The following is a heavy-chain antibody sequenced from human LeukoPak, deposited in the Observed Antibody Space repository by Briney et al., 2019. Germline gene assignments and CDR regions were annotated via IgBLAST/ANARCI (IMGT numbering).Heavy chain of an antibody. CDR1: GFTFGSYS. D-gene: IGHD3-3*01. CDR2: ISGSGGST. CDR3: AKDPPYTIFGVVIEWYFDY. Sequence: GGSLRLSCAASGFTFGSYSMNWVRQAPGKGLEWVSAISGSGGSTYYADSVKGRFTISRDNSKNTLYLQMNSLRAEDTAVYYCAKDPPYTIFGVVIEWYFDYWGQGTLVTVSS. V-gene: IGHV3-23*01. J-gene: IGHJ4*02.